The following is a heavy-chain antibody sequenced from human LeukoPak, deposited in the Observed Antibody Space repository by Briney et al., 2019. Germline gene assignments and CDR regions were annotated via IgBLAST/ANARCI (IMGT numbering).Heavy chain of an antibody. CDR3: AREYYYDSSGYYQHKYFDY. V-gene: IGHV1-18*01. CDR1: GYTFTSYG. J-gene: IGHJ4*02. CDR2: ISAYNGNT. Sequence: ASVKVSCKASGYTFTSYGISWVRQTPGQGLEWMGWISAYNGNTNYAQKLQGRVTMTTDTSTSTAHMELRSLRSDDTAVYYCAREYYYDSSGYYQHKYFDYWGQGTLVTVSS. D-gene: IGHD3-22*01.